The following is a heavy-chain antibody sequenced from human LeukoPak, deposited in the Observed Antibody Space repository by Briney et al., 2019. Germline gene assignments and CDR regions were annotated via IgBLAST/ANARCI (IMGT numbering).Heavy chain of an antibody. CDR2: ISAYNGNT. CDR3: ARAKSGEDYYFDY. D-gene: IGHD3-10*01. Sequence: ASVKVSCKASGYTFTGYYMHWVRQAPGQGLEWMGWISAYNGNTNYAQKLQSRVTMTTDTSTSTAYMELRSLRSDDTAVYYCARAKSGEDYYFDYWGQGTLVTVSS. V-gene: IGHV1-18*04. J-gene: IGHJ4*02. CDR1: GYTFTGYY.